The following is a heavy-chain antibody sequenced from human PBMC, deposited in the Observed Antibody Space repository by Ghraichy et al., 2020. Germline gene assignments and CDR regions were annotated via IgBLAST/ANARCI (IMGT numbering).Heavy chain of an antibody. D-gene: IGHD2-21*02. Sequence: ASVKVSCEPSGYTFSNYGLIWVRQAPGQGLEWMGWISGYSGNTNYAPKFQGRVTMTTDTSASPTYMELRSLTSDDTAVYDCAIWGGGDWQTHLDYWGQGTLVTVSS. CDR2: ISGYSGNT. J-gene: IGHJ4*02. CDR1: GYTFSNYG. CDR3: AIWGGGDWQTHLDY. V-gene: IGHV1-18*04.